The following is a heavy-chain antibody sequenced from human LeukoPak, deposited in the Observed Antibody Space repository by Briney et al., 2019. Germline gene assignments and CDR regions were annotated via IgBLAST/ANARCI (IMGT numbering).Heavy chain of an antibody. Sequence: HPGGSLRLSCAASGFTFSSYAMHWVRQAPGKGLEWVAVISYDGSSKYYADSVNGRFTISRDNSKNTLYLQMNSLRAEDTAVYYCARDTLYFGSGSFAGFFDYWGQGTLVTVSS. CDR3: ARDTLYFGSGSFAGFFDY. V-gene: IGHV3-30-3*01. CDR2: ISYDGSSK. D-gene: IGHD3-10*01. CDR1: GFTFSSYA. J-gene: IGHJ4*02.